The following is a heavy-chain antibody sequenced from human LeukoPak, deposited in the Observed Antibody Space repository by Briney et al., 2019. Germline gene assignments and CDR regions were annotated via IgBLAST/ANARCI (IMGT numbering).Heavy chain of an antibody. Sequence: GGSLRLSCAATGFTFNHYGMHWVRQAPGKGLEWVAVIWSDGTNTYYTGSVKGRFTISRVDSEKTVYLQMKSLRPEDTGVYYCARDAQRGFDYSNSLQYWGQGTPATVST. J-gene: IGHJ4*02. CDR1: GFTFNHYG. D-gene: IGHD4-11*01. CDR3: ARDAQRGFDYSNSLQY. CDR2: IWSDGTNT. V-gene: IGHV3-33*01.